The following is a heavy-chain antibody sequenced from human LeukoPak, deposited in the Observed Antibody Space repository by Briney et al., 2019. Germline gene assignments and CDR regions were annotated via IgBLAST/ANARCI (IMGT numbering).Heavy chain of an antibody. CDR1: GYTFTSYA. Sequence: VASVKVSCKASGYTFTSYAMNWVRQAPGQGLEWMGWINTNTGNPTYAQGFTGRFVFSLDTSVSTVYLQISSLKAEDTAVYYCAANMYCSSTSCYYEMDVWGQGTTVTVSS. CDR2: INTNTGNP. J-gene: IGHJ6*02. V-gene: IGHV7-4-1*02. CDR3: AANMYCSSTSCYYEMDV. D-gene: IGHD2-2*01.